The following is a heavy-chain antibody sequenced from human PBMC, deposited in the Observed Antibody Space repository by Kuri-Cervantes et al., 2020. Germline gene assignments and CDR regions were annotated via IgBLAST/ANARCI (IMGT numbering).Heavy chain of an antibody. CDR1: GFTFGDSA. Sequence: GESLKISCTTSGFTFGDSAMSWFRQAPGKGLEWVGFIRSQAHGGAIEYAVSVKGRFTISRDDSKRIAYLQMNSLKIEDTALYYCTRDTDAWDYWGQGTLVTVSS. CDR3: TRDTDAWDY. J-gene: IGHJ4*02. CDR2: IRSQAHGGAI. V-gene: IGHV3-49*03.